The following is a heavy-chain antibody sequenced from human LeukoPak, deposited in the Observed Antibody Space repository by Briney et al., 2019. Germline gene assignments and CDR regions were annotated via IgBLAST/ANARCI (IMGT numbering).Heavy chain of an antibody. CDR3: ASLPWLVRWIYY. CDR2: ISSNSSYI. V-gene: IGHV3-21*01. D-gene: IGHD6-19*01. J-gene: IGHJ4*02. Sequence: GGSLRLSCAASGFTFSSYAMNWVRQAPGKGLEWVSSISSNSSYIQYADSVKGRFTISRDNARNSLYLQMNNLRAEDTAVYYCASLPWLVRWIYYWGQGTLVTVSS. CDR1: GFTFSSYA.